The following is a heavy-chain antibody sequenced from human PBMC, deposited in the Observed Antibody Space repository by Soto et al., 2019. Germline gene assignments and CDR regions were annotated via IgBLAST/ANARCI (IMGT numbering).Heavy chain of an antibody. CDR1: GGSFSGYY. D-gene: IGHD3-10*01. Sequence: SETLSLTCAVYGGSFSGYYWSWIRQPPGKGLEWIGEINHSGSTNYNPSLKSRVTISVDTSKNQFSLKLSSVTAADTAVYYCASSSFLRSGDLFHGLDVWGQWTTVT. V-gene: IGHV4-34*01. CDR3: ASSSFLRSGDLFHGLDV. CDR2: INHSGST. J-gene: IGHJ6*01.